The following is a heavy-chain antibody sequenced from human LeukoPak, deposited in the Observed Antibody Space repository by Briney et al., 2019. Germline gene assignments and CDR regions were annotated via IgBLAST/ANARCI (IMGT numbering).Heavy chain of an antibody. CDR2: IRYDGSNK. J-gene: IGHJ4*02. CDR1: GFTFSSYS. V-gene: IGHV3-30*02. Sequence: GGSLRLSCAASGFTFSSYSMNWVRQAPGKGLEWVAFIRYDGSNKYYADSVKGRFTISRDNSKNTLYLQMNSLRAEDTAVYYCAKDSSRHGYSSRWYYFGYFDYWGQGTLGTVSS. D-gene: IGHD6-13*01. CDR3: AKDSSRHGYSSRWYYFGYFDY.